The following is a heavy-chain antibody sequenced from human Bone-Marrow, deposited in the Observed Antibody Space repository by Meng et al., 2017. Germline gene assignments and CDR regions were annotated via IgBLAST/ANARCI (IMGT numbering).Heavy chain of an antibody. CDR3: ARGANVGY. V-gene: IGHV3-15*01. CDR2: IKSNSDGGTT. Sequence: GESLKISCVASGFSFTDAWMSWVRQAPGKGLEWVGRIKSNSDGGTTDYAAPVKGRFTISRDDSKNTLYLQMNSLITEDTAVYYCARGANVGYWGQGTLVTVSS. D-gene: IGHD4/OR15-4a*01. J-gene: IGHJ4*02. CDR1: GFSFTDAW.